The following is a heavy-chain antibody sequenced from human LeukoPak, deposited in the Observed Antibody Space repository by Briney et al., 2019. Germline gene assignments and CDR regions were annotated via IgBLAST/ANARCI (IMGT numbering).Heavy chain of an antibody. CDR3: ARGEVSYYYYMDV. V-gene: IGHV3-48*03. Sequence: TGGSLRLSCAASGFIFRSYEFSWVRQAPGKGLEGVSYISSSGSTIYYADSVKGRFTITRDNAKNSLYPQMNSLRAEDTAVYYCARGEVSYYYYMDVWGKGTTVTVSS. J-gene: IGHJ6*03. D-gene: IGHD1-26*01. CDR2: ISSSGSTI. CDR1: GFIFRSYE.